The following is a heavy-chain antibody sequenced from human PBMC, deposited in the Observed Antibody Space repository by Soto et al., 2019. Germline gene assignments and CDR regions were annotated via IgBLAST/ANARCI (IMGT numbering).Heavy chain of an antibody. Sequence: QVQLQESGPGLVKPSETLSLTCTVSGGSISSYYWSWIRQPAGKGLEWIGRIYTSGRTNYNTSLKSRVTMSVDTSKNQFSLKLSSVTAADTAVYYCARGTVTASYSNWVDPWGQGTLVTVSS. J-gene: IGHJ5*02. V-gene: IGHV4-4*07. CDR2: IYTSGRT. CDR3: ARGTVTASYSNWVDP. CDR1: GGSISSYY. D-gene: IGHD2-21*02.